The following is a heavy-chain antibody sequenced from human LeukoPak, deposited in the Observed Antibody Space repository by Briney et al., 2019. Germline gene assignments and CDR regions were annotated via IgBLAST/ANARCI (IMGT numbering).Heavy chain of an antibody. CDR1: GGSISGSY. V-gene: IGHV4-59*01. CDR2: MYNSGST. CDR3: ARGIESYGDYGY. Sequence: SATLSLTCNASGGSISGSYWSWILQPPGKGLEWIAYMYNSGSTNYNPSLKSRVTISIDTSKNQFSLKLSSLTAADTAIYYCARGIESYGDYGYWGQGILVTVSS. D-gene: IGHD4-17*01. J-gene: IGHJ4*02.